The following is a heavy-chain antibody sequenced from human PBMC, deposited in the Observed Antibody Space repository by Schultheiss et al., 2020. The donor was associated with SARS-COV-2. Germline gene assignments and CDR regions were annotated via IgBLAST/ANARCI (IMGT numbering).Heavy chain of an antibody. V-gene: IGHV1-2*04. CDR2: INPNSGGT. CDR1: GGTFSSYA. CDR3: ARDVGSSWYPRYYYYGMDV. Sequence: ASVKVSCKASGGTFSSYAISWVRQAPGQGLEWMGWINPNSGGTNYAQKFQGWVTMTRDTSISTAYMELSRLRSEDTALYYCARDVGSSWYPRYYYYGMDVWGQGTTVTVSS. D-gene: IGHD6-13*01. J-gene: IGHJ6*02.